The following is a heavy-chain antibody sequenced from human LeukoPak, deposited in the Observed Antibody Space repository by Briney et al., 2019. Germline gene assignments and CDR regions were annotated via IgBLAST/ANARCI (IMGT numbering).Heavy chain of an antibody. CDR2: IYYSGST. CDR1: GGSISSYY. D-gene: IGHD2-2*01. V-gene: IGHV4-59*01. Sequence: PSETLSLTCTDSGGSISSYYWSWIRQPPGKGLEWIGYIYYSGSTNYNPSLKSRVTISVDTSKNQFSLKLSSVTAADTAVYYCAKRIGYCSSTSCLDAFDIWGQGTMVTVSS. J-gene: IGHJ3*02. CDR3: AKRIGYCSSTSCLDAFDI.